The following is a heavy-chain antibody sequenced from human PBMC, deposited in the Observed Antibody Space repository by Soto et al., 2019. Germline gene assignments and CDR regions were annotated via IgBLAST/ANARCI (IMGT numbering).Heavy chain of an antibody. CDR3: ARHGRPGYSSSWFDY. V-gene: IGHV5-51*01. Sequence: PGESLKISCKGSGYSFTSYWIGWVRQMPGKGLEWMGIIYPGDSDTRYSPSFQGQVTISADKSISTAYLQWSSLKASDTAMYYCARHGRPGYSSSWFDYWGQGTLVTVSS. D-gene: IGHD6-13*01. CDR2: IYPGDSDT. J-gene: IGHJ4*02. CDR1: GYSFTSYW.